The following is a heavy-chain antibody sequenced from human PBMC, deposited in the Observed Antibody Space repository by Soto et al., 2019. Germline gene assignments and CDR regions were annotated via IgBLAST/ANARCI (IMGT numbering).Heavy chain of an antibody. CDR3: ARDNVSRRGGYKTENWFDP. CDR2: ICYSGST. CDR1: GGSISSGDYY. J-gene: IGHJ5*02. D-gene: IGHD5-12*01. V-gene: IGHV4-30-4*01. Sequence: SETLSLTCTVSGGSISSGDYYWSWIRQPPGKGLEWIGYICYSGSTYYNPSLKSRVTISVDTSKNQFSLKLSSVTAADTAVYYCARDNVSRRGGYKTENWFDPWGQGTLVTVSS.